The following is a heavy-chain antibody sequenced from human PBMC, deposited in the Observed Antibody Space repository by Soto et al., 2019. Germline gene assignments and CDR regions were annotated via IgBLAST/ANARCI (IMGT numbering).Heavy chain of an antibody. Sequence: SETLSLTCTVSGGSISGYYWSWIRQPPGKGLEWIGYIYYTGNTIYNPSLNSRVTMSVDTSKNQFSLHLNYVTAADTAVYYCARGGASPKWLHPWGQGTLVTVSS. CDR3: ARGGASPKWLHP. V-gene: IGHV4-59*01. CDR1: GGSISGYY. D-gene: IGHD3-16*01. CDR2: IYYTGNT. J-gene: IGHJ5*02.